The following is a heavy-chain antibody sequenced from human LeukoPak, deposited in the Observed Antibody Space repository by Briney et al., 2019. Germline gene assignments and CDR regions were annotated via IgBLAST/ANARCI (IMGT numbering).Heavy chain of an antibody. D-gene: IGHD3-10*01. CDR1: EFSVGSNY. Sequence: GGSLRLSCAASEFSVGSNYMTWVRQAPGKGLEWVSLIYSGGSTYYADAVKGRFTISRDNSKNTLYLQMNTLRAEDTAVYYCAQFGDKYVFDYWGQGTVITVSS. V-gene: IGHV3-66*01. CDR2: IYSGGST. J-gene: IGHJ4*02. CDR3: AQFGDKYVFDY.